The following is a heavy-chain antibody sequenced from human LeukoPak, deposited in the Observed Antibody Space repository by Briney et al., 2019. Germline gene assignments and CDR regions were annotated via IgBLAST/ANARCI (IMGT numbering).Heavy chain of an antibody. CDR2: IYTSGST. J-gene: IGHJ3*01. D-gene: IGHD1-1*01. CDR1: YGPMKSYH. CDR3: ERAERTVNVPVF. V-gene: IGHV4-4*07. Sequence: PSETLSLTRSVSYGPMKSYHWSWIRQPAGKGLEWIGRIYTSGSTDYNPSLMSRVTMSVDTSKNQFSLKLRSMTAADTAVYYCERAERTVNVPVFRVQGTIVTVSS.